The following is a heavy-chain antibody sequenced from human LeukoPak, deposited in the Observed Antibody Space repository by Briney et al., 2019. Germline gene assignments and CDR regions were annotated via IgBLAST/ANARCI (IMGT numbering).Heavy chain of an antibody. CDR1: GFTFSSYG. J-gene: IGHJ4*02. CDR2: ISYDGSNK. D-gene: IGHD4-23*01. CDR3: AKGSWVRAYGGNSPYFYFDY. Sequence: GGSLRLSCAASGFTFSSYGMHWVRQAPGKGLEWVAVISYDGSNKYYADSVKGRFTTSRDNSKNTLYLQMNSLRAEDTAVYYCAKGSWVRAYGGNSPYFYFDYWGQGTLVTVSS. V-gene: IGHV3-30*18.